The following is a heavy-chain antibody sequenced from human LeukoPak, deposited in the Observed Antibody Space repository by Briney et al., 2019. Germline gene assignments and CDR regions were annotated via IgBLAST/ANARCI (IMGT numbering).Heavy chain of an antibody. CDR1: GFTFSSSA. Sequence: GGSLRLSCTASGFTFSSSAMSWVRQAPGKGLEWVSAISNNGGYTYYADSVQGRFTISRDNSKSTLCLQMNSLRAEDTAVYYCAKQLGYCSDGSCYFPYWGQGTLVTVSS. D-gene: IGHD2-15*01. CDR2: ISNNGGYT. J-gene: IGHJ4*02. CDR3: AKQLGYCSDGSCYFPY. V-gene: IGHV3-23*01.